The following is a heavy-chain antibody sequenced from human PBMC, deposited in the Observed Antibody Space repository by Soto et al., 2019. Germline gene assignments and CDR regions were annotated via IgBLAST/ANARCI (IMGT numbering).Heavy chain of an antibody. Sequence: QDQLVQSGVEVKKPGASVKVSCKASGYSFTNYGITWVRQAPGQGFEWMGWISAYNGNTNYAQKFQGRVTMTTDTSPSTAYLELRSLRSSDTAVYYCARDRGVAPPVAGNTHYYYYMDVWGKGTTVTVSS. CDR1: GYSFTNYG. V-gene: IGHV1-18*01. J-gene: IGHJ6*03. CDR3: ARDRGVAPPVAGNTHYYYYMDV. CDR2: ISAYNGNT. D-gene: IGHD6-19*01.